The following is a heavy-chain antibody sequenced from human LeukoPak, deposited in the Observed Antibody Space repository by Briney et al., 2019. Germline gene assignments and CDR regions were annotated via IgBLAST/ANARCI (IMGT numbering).Heavy chain of an antibody. V-gene: IGHV1-46*01. D-gene: IGHD2-21*01. CDR2: INPTVGTT. CDR3: ARVWRGYFDH. Sequence: ASVKVSCKASGYIFSTYYMHWVRQAPGQGLEWMGIINPTVGTTTYAQKFQGRLTMTRDMSTSTVYMELSSLRSEDTAVYYCARVWRGYFDHWGQGTLVTVSS. CDR1: GYIFSTYY. J-gene: IGHJ4*02.